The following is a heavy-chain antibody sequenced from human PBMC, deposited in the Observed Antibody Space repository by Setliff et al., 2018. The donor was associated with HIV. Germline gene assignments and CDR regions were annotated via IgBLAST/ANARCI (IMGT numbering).Heavy chain of an antibody. J-gene: IGHJ6*03. D-gene: IGHD1-26*01. V-gene: IGHV4-4*08. CDR1: GGSFSGYY. CDR3: AREVNSGTYWGYYYYMDV. Sequence: PSETLSLTCSVSGGSFSGYYWSWIRQPPGKGLEWIGYIYTSGSTNYNPSLKSRVIISVDTSKNQFSLRLSSVTAADTAIYYCAREVNSGTYWGYYYYMDVWGKGTTVTVSS. CDR2: IYTSGST.